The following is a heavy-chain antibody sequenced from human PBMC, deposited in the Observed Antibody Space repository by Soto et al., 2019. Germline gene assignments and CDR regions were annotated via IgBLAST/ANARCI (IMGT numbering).Heavy chain of an antibody. CDR1: GFTFSSYA. V-gene: IGHV3-30-3*01. CDR2: ISYDGSNK. J-gene: IGHJ4*02. Sequence: GGSLRLSCAASGFTFSSYAMHWVRQAPGKGLEWVAVISYDGSNKYYADSVKGRFTISRDNSKNTLYLQMNSLRAEDTAVYYCARDRYYCSGGSCYNFDYWGQGTLVTVSS. CDR3: ARDRYYCSGGSCYNFDY. D-gene: IGHD2-15*01.